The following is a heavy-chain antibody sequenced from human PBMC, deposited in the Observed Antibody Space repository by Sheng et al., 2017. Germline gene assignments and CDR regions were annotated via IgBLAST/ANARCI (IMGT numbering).Heavy chain of an antibody. CDR3: ARGPSRGNCLDY. Sequence: EVQLVESGGGLVQPGGSLRLSCAASGFTFSSYWMSWVRQAPGKGLEWVANIKQDGSESYYVDSVKGRFTISRDNAKNSLYLQMNSLRVEDTAVYYCARGPSRGNCLDYWGQGTLVTVSS. V-gene: IGHV3-7*01. D-gene: IGHD2-21*01. J-gene: IGHJ4*02. CDR1: GFTFSSYW. CDR2: IKQDGSES.